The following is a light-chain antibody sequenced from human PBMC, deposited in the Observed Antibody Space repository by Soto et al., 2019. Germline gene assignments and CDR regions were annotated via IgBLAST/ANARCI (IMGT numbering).Light chain of an antibody. CDR1: QSVLYSSDNKNY. CDR2: WAS. CDR3: QQYYSTPLT. V-gene: IGKV4-1*01. Sequence: DIVMTQSPDSLAMSLGERATLNCKSSQSVLYSSDNKNYLAWYQQKPGQPPKLLIYWASTREFGVPDRFSGRGSGTDFTLTISRLQAEDVAVYYCQQYYSTPLTFGGGTKVEIK. J-gene: IGKJ4*01.